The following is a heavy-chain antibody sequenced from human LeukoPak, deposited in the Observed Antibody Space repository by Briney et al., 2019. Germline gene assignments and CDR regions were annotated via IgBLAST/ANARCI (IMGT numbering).Heavy chain of an antibody. V-gene: IGHV1-69*05. CDR2: IIPIFGTA. CDR3: ARGGYSYGAYYFDY. CDR1: GGTYSSYA. J-gene: IGHJ4*02. Sequence: GSSVKVSCKASGGTYSSYAISWVRQAPGQGLEWMGRIIPIFGTAKYAQKFQGRVTITTDESTSTAYMELSSLRSEDTAVYYCARGGYSYGAYYFDYWGQGTLVTVSS. D-gene: IGHD5-18*01.